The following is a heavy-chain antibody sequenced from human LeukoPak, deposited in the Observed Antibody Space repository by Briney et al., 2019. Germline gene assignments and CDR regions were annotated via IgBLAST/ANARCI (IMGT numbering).Heavy chain of an antibody. CDR1: GFIFNNYW. V-gene: IGHV3-23*01. D-gene: IGHD1-1*01. CDR2: ISGSGDGT. J-gene: IGHJ4*02. Sequence: GGSLRLSREASGFIFNNYWMSWVRQAPGKGLEWVSGISGSGDGTYYADSVKGRFTISRDNSKNTLYLQMNSLRAEDTAVYYCAKVYVWNEYYFDYWGQGTLVTVSS. CDR3: AKVYVWNEYYFDY.